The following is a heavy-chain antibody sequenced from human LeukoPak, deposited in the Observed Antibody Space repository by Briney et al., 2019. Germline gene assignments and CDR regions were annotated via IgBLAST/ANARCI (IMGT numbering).Heavy chain of an antibody. J-gene: IGHJ6*04. D-gene: IGHD3-10*01. V-gene: IGHV3-23*01. CDR1: GFTFSNYA. Sequence: PGGSLRLSCAASGFTFSNYAMNWVRQVPGKGLEWVSGISGSDGSTYYADSAKGRFTISRDNSKNTLDLQMNSLRAEDTAVYHCAKGHGSGSWFVAVWGKGTTVTFSS. CDR3: AKGHGSGSWFVAV. CDR2: ISGSDGST.